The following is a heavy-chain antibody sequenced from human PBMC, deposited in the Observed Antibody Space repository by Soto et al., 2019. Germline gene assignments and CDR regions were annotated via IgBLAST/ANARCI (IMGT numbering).Heavy chain of an antibody. D-gene: IGHD4-17*01. V-gene: IGHV4-59*01. CDR1: GRSISSYY. Sequence: SDTLSLTCTVSGRSISSYYWSWIRQPPGKGLEWIGYIYYSGSTNYNPSPTSRVTISVDTSKNQFSLKLSSVTAADTAAYYCARSGYGDVFDYWGQGTLVNVSS. CDR2: IYYSGST. J-gene: IGHJ4*02. CDR3: ARSGYGDVFDY.